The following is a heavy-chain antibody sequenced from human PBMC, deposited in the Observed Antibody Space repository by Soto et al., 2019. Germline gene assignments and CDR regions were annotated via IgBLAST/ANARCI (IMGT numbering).Heavy chain of an antibody. D-gene: IGHD3-10*01. V-gene: IGHV1-69*17. CDR3: ARGKSYYGSGKGIYDYYSLDV. CDR2: VIPVFGLA. J-gene: IGHJ6*02. Sequence: QVQLVQSGAEVKKPGSSVKVSCKSSGGTFSSYAISWVRQAPGQGLEWMGGVIPVFGLATYAQKVQGRVTITADKATNTAYMEGSSLRSEDTAVYYCARGKSYYGSGKGIYDYYSLDVWGQGTTVTVSS. CDR1: GGTFSSYA.